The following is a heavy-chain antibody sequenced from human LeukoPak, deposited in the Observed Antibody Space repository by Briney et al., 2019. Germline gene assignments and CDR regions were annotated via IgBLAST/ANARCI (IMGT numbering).Heavy chain of an antibody. J-gene: IGHJ4*02. Sequence: PSETLSLTCAVYGGSFSGYYWSWIRQPPGKGLEWIGEINHSGSTNYDPSLKSRVTISVDTSKNQFSLKLSSVTAADTAVYYCARGPRGTFDYWGQGTLVTVSS. CDR3: ARGPRGTFDY. CDR2: INHSGST. CDR1: GGSFSGYY. V-gene: IGHV4-34*01.